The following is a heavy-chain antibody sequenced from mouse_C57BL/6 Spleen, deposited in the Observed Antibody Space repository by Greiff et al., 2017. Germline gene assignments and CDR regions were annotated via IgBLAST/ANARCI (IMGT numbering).Heavy chain of an antibody. CDR2: IYPGDGDT. CDR3: ARGYSNYNYALAD. D-gene: IGHD2-5*01. CDR1: GYAFSSSW. V-gene: IGHV1-82*01. Sequence: QVQLQQSGPELVKPGASVKISCKASGYAFSSSWMNWVKQRPGKGLEWIGRIYPGDGDTNYNGKFKGKATLTADKSSSTAYMQLSSLTSEDSAVYFCARGYSNYNYALADWGQGTSVTVSS. J-gene: IGHJ4*01.